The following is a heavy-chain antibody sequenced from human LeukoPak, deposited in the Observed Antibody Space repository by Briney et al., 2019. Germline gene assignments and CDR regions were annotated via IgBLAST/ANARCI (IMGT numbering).Heavy chain of an antibody. D-gene: IGHD6-6*01. J-gene: IGHJ4*02. Sequence: GGSLRLSCAASGFTFSSYSMNWVRQAPGKGLEWVANIKQDGSETYYVDSVKGRFTISRDNAKNSLYLQMNSLRAEDTAVYYCARSHSSSWFSFDYWGQGTLVTVSS. V-gene: IGHV3-7*01. CDR1: GFTFSSYS. CDR3: ARSHSSSWFSFDY. CDR2: IKQDGSET.